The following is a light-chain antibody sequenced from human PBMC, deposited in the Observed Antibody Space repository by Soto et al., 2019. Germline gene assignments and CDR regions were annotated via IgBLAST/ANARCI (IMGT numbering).Light chain of an antibody. V-gene: IGLV1-44*01. CDR1: SSNIGSNV. Sequence: QSVLTQPPSASGTPGQRVTISCSGSSSNIGSNVVNWYQHLPGTAPELLIYTNNQRPSGVPDRFSGSKSGTSASLAISGLQSEDEADYYCAAWDDSLHGVVFGGGTKSPS. J-gene: IGLJ2*01. CDR2: TNN. CDR3: AAWDDSLHGVV.